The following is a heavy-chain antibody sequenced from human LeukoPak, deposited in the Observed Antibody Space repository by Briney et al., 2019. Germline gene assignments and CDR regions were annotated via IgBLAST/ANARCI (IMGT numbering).Heavy chain of an antibody. D-gene: IGHD3-9*01. J-gene: IGHJ4*02. CDR2: INPINFDS. V-gene: IGHV5-51*01. Sequence: GESLKISCQGSGYSFPNYWIGWVRQMSGKGLEWVGIINPINFDSRYSQSVRGHVTISVDKSVSTVYLQWSSLRASDTAIYYCARRGYDILTGASYYFDYWGQGTLVTVSS. CDR1: GYSFPNYW. CDR3: ARRGYDILTGASYYFDY.